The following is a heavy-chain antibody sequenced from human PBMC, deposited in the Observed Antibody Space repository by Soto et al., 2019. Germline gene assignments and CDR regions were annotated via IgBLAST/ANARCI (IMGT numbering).Heavy chain of an antibody. V-gene: IGHV2-5*02. Sequence: QITLKESGPTLVKPTQTLTLTCTFSGFSLSTSGVGVGWIRQPPGKALELLALIYWDDDKRYSPSLKSRLTLTKDTSKNQVVRTMTNMDPVDTTTYYCAHGNVDTARVSWFDPWGQGTRVTVSS. CDR3: AHGNVDTARVSWFDP. J-gene: IGHJ5*02. D-gene: IGHD5-18*01. CDR1: GFSLSTSGVG. CDR2: IYWDDDK.